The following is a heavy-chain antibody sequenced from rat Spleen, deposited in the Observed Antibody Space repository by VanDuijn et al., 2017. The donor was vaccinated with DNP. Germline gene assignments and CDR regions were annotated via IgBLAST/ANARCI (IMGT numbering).Heavy chain of an antibody. V-gene: IGHV5-31*01. CDR3: AMMLDA. J-gene: IGHJ4*01. CDR2: IIYDGSST. CDR1: GFTFSNYW. Sequence: EVQLVESGGGPVQPGRSLKLSCVASGFTFSNYWMTWIRQAPGKGLEWVATIIYDGSSTYYRDSVKGRFTISRDNAKSTLYLQMDSLRSEDTATYYCAMMLDAWGQGASVTVSS. D-gene: IGHD1-12*01.